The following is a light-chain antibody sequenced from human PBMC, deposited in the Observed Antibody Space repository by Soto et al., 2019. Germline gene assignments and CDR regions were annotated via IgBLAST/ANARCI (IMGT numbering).Light chain of an antibody. V-gene: IGKV1-5*01. CDR1: QSITNW. CDR2: DAS. CDR3: QHHQGT. J-gene: IGKJ1*01. Sequence: RVTQSPATLSASVGDRATITGLASQSITNWVAWYQQKVGRAPKLLIYDASTMATVVPSRVSGSGSGTEFTLIIRAVQAVDYSTYYCQHHQGTFGQGTKVDI.